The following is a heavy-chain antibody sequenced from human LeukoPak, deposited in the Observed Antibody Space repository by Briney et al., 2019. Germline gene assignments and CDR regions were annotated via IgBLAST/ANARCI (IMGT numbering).Heavy chain of an antibody. CDR2: IWYDGSNK. D-gene: IGHD3-3*01. CDR3: AKTPTYYDFWSGYADYYFDY. Sequence: PGRSLRLSCAASGFTFSSYGMHWVRQAPGKGLEWVAVIWYDGSNKYYADSVKGRFTISRDNSKNTLYLQMNSLRAEDTAVYYCAKTPTYYDFWSGYADYYFDYWGQGTLVTVSS. CDR1: GFTFSSYG. V-gene: IGHV3-33*06. J-gene: IGHJ4*02.